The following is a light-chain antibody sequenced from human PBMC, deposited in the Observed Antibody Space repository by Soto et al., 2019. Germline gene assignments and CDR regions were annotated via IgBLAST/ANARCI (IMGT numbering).Light chain of an antibody. V-gene: IGLV2-23*01. CDR2: EGS. J-gene: IGLJ1*01. Sequence: QSALTQPASVSGSPGQSITISCTGSISNVGSYNLVTWYQHHPGKAPKLLIYEGSKRPSGVSNRFSGSESGNTASLTISGLQAEDEADYYCCSYATTTTYVFGTGTKLTVL. CDR1: ISNVGSYNL. CDR3: CSYATTTTYV.